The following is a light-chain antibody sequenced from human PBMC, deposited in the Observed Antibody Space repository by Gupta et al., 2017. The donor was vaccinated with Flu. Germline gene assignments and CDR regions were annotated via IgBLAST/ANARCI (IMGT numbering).Light chain of an antibody. Sequence: QSALPQPASVSGSPGQSITITCTGTSSDVGGYNYVSWYQQHPGKAPKLIIYGVSNRPSGVSIRVSGSKSGNTASLTISELQAEDEYYYYCSTYTSSSKVFGGGTKLTVL. CDR1: SSDVGGYNY. V-gene: IGLV2-14*01. J-gene: IGLJ3*02. CDR3: STYTSSSKV. CDR2: GVS.